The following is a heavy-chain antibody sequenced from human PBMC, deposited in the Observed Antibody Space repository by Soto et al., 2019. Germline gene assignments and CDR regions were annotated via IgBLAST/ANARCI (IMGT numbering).Heavy chain of an antibody. CDR1: GYPFSSFA. D-gene: IGHD1-26*01. CDR3: ARGGGSFAYVDS. CDR2: INAGNDNT. Sequence: QVQLVQSGAEVKKPGASVKVSCKASGYPFSSFAMHWVRQAPGQRLEWMGWINAGNDNTKYSQKFQGRVTITRDTSATTVYMQLSSLRSEDTSVYYCARGGGSFAYVDSWGQGTRVTVSS. J-gene: IGHJ4*02. V-gene: IGHV1-3*01.